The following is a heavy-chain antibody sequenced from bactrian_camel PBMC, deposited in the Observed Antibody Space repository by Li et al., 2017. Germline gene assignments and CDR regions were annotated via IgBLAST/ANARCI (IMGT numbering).Heavy chain of an antibody. CDR1: VSVYC. Sequence: QLVESGGGSVQPGGSLRLSCVYSVSVYCMAWFRQAPGKEREGVAVIPTGSAAYYGDSVKGRFTISRDNAKDTLYLQMNSLKIEDTAVYYCALGSSRQATMTARGKGTQVTVS. J-gene: IGHJ4*01. V-gene: IGHV3S53*01. CDR2: IPTGSAA. D-gene: IGHD3*01.